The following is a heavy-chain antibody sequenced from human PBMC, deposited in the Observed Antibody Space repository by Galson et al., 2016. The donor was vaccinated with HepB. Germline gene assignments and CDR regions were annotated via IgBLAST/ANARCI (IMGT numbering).Heavy chain of an antibody. CDR1: GGSFSAYF. CDR2: IDYSGNT. CDR3: ARRMNYYDSGTYYYLFDY. Sequence: SETLSLTCAVNGGSFSAYFWTWIRQPPGKGLEWIGEIDYSGNTKYNPSLKGRFTMSVDTSKNQFSLKLSSVTAADTAVYYCARRMNYYDSGTYYYLFDYWGQGTLVTVSS. D-gene: IGHD3-22*01. V-gene: IGHV4-34*01. J-gene: IGHJ4*02.